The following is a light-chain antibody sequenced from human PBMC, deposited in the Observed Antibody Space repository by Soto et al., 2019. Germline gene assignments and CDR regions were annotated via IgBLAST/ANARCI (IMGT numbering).Light chain of an antibody. Sequence: QSVLTQPASVSGSPGQSITISCTGTSSDVGAYRYVSWYQQHPGKAPKLMIYEVSNRPSGVSNRFSGSKSGNTASLTISGLQAEDEADYYCSAYTSGSTYVFGTGTKLTVL. J-gene: IGLJ1*01. CDR1: SSDVGAYRY. V-gene: IGLV2-14*01. CDR3: SAYTSGSTYV. CDR2: EVS.